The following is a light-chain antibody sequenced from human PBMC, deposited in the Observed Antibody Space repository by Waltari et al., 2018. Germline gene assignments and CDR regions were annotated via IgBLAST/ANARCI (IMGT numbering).Light chain of an antibody. Sequence: EIVLTQSPGTLSLSPGARATLSCRASQSVSKYLACYQQKPRQAPSLHIYDASIRATGIPDRFSGSGWGTDFSLNISSLEPEDFAVYYCQKYGTLPATFGQGTKVQ. CDR1: QSVSKY. V-gene: IGKV3-20*01. CDR3: QKYGTLPAT. CDR2: DAS. J-gene: IGKJ1*01.